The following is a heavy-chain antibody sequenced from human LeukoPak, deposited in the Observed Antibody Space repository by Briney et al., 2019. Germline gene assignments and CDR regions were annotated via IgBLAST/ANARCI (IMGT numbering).Heavy chain of an antibody. Sequence: SETLSLTCTVSGGSISSSSYYWGWIRQPPGKGLEWIGSIYYSGSTYYNPSLKSRVTISVDTSKNQFSLKLSSVTAADTAVYYCARLKWIQLWLGSNWFDPWGQGTLVTVSS. CDR1: GGSISSSSYY. CDR3: ARLKWIQLWLGSNWFDP. V-gene: IGHV4-39*01. D-gene: IGHD5-18*01. J-gene: IGHJ5*02. CDR2: IYYSGST.